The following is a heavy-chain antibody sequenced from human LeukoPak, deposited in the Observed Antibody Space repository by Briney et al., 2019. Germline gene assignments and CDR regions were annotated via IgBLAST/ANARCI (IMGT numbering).Heavy chain of an antibody. J-gene: IGHJ4*02. CDR3: ARHAPYSSSWCDFDY. D-gene: IGHD6-13*01. CDR1: GGSISSYY. CDR2: MHYSGST. V-gene: IGHV4-59*08. Sequence: SETLSLTCTVSGGSISSYYWSWFRQPPGKGLEWIGYMHYSGSTNYNPSLKSRVTISVDTSKNQFSLKLSSVTAADTAVYYCARHAPYSSSWCDFDYWGQGTLVTVSS.